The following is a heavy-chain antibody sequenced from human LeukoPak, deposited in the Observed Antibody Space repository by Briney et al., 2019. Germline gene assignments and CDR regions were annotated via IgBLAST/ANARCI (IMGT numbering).Heavy chain of an antibody. Sequence: GWSLRLSCAASGFTFSSYAMSWVRQAPGKGLEWVSAISGSGGSTYYADSVKGRFTISRDNSKNTLYLQMNSLRAEDTAVYYCARYYNAYCSGDCYFDYWGQGTLVTVSS. CDR2: ISGSGGST. CDR1: GFTFSSYA. V-gene: IGHV3-23*01. D-gene: IGHD2-21*02. CDR3: ARYYNAYCSGDCYFDY. J-gene: IGHJ4*02.